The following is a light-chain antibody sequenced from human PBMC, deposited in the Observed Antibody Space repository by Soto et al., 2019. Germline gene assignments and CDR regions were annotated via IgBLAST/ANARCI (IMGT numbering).Light chain of an antibody. V-gene: IGKV3-15*01. CDR2: GAS. CDR3: QQYNNWPPWT. Sequence: ETVMTQSPVTLSVSPGERVTLSCXXSQSVTINLGWYHQRPGQAPRLLIYGASTRATGVPARFSGSGSGTEFTLTISSLQSEDFAVYYCQQYNNWPPWTFGQGTKVDI. CDR1: QSVTIN. J-gene: IGKJ1*01.